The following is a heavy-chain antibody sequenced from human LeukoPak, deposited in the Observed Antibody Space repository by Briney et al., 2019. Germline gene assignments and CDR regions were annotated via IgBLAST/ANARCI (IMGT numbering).Heavy chain of an antibody. D-gene: IGHD1-26*01. Sequence: GESLRLSCAAPGFTFSNYWMSWVRQAPGKGLEWVANIKQDGSEKYYVDSVKGRFTISRDNSKNTLYLQMNSLRAEDTAVYYCAKGGIVHPFDIWGQGTMVTVSS. CDR2: IKQDGSEK. J-gene: IGHJ3*02. V-gene: IGHV3-7*03. CDR1: GFTFSNYW. CDR3: AKGGIVHPFDI.